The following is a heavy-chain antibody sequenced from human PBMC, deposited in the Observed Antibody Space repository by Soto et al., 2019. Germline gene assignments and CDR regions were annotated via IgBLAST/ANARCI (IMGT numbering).Heavy chain of an antibody. CDR3: ARADYYDSSGFYYDC. D-gene: IGHD3-22*01. CDR1: GGIVSXHC. CDR2: INSSGGST. Sequence: GSAVKVSCEPSGGIVSXHCIHCVPQAPRQGLEWMGIINSSGGSTNYLQKFQGRITMTRDTSTSTVYMELSSLRSEDTAVYFCARADYYDSSGFYYDCWGQGSLGTVSS. J-gene: IGHJ4*02. V-gene: IGHV1-46*01.